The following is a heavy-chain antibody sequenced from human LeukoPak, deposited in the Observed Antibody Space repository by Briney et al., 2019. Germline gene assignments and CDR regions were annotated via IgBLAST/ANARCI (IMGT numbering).Heavy chain of an antibody. Sequence: ASVTVSYMRCRSTFPTYDSNELGQATGQGLEWMGWMNLKSGYTGYAQKFQGRVTITRDTSTSTVYMELSSLRSEDRAQYSCARVAESIDSWGQGTLVTVSS. V-gene: IGHV1-8*03. D-gene: IGHD6-19*01. CDR3: ARVAESIDS. CDR1: RSTFPTYD. J-gene: IGHJ5*01. CDR2: MNLKSGYT.